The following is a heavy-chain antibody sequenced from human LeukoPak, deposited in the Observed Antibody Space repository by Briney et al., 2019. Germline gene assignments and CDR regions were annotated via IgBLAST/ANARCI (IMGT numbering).Heavy chain of an antibody. CDR1: GFTFSNAW. D-gene: IGHD2-21*01. CDR2: IKSKTDGGTT. J-gene: IGHJ4*03. V-gene: IGHV3-15*01. Sequence: GGSLRLSCAASGFTFSNAWMSWVRQAPGKGLEWVGRIKSKTDGGTTDYAAPVKGRFTISRDDSKNTLYLQMNSLKTEDTAVYYCTTGCGGDCYHDYWGQGTLVTVSS. CDR3: TTGCGGDCYHDY.